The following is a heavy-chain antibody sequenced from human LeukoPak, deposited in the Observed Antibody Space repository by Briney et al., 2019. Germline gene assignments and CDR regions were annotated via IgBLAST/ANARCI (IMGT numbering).Heavy chain of an antibody. CDR3: AARGISWYFDL. Sequence: NSSETLSLTCTVSGGSISSGDYYWSWIRQPPGKGLEWIGYIYYSGSTYYNPSLKSRVTISVDTSKNQFSLKLTSVTAADTAVYYCAARGISWYFDLWGRGTLVTVSS. CDR1: GGSISSGDYY. J-gene: IGHJ2*01. V-gene: IGHV4-30-4*08. CDR2: IYYSGST. D-gene: IGHD3-16*01.